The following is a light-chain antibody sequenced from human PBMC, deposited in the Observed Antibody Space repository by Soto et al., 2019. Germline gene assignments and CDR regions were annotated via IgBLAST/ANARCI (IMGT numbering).Light chain of an antibody. J-gene: IGKJ1*01. V-gene: IGKV1-39*01. Sequence: DIQMTQSPSTLSASVGDRVTITCRASQSISSWLAWYQQKPGKAPKLLIYDASSLQSGVPSRFSGSGSGTDFTLPIISLQPEDFATYYCQQSYSTPRTLGQGTRVDIK. CDR2: DAS. CDR3: QQSYSTPRT. CDR1: QSISSW.